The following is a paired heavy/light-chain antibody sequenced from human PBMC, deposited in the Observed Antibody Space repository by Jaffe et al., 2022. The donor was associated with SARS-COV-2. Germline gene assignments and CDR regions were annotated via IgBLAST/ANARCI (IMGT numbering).Heavy chain of an antibody. D-gene: IGHD3-3*01. Sequence: QVQLVESGGGLVKPGGSLRLSCAASGFTFSDYYMSWIRQAPGKGLEWVSYISSSSSYTNYADSVKGRFTISRDNAKNSLYLQMNSLRAEDTAVYYCARDFWSGYIAGMDVWGQGTTVTVSS. CDR3: ARDFWSGYIAGMDV. CDR2: ISSSSSYT. J-gene: IGHJ6*02. V-gene: IGHV3-11*06. CDR1: GFTFSDYY.
Light chain of an antibody. J-gene: IGLJ2*01. CDR1: KLGDKY. CDR3: QAWDSSAVV. CDR2: QDS. Sequence: SYELTQPPSVSVSPGQTASITCSGDKLGDKYACWYQQKPGQSPVLVIYQDSKRPSGIPERFSGSNSGNTATLTISGTQAMDEADYYCQAWDSSAVVFGGGTKLTVL. V-gene: IGLV3-1*01.